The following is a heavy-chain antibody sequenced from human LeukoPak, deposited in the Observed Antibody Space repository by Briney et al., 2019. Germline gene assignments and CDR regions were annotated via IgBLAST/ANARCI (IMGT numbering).Heavy chain of an antibody. V-gene: IGHV4-61*02. CDR3: ASEGTTFSSFDY. CDR1: GGSISSGSYY. CDR2: IDTSGNT. D-gene: IGHD1-1*01. Sequence: SETLSLTCTVSGGSISSGSYYWSWIRQPAGKGLEWIGRIDTSGNTNYNPSLKTRVTISVYTSKNQFSLKLNSVIATDTAVYYCASEGTTFSSFDYWGQGTPVTVSS. J-gene: IGHJ4*02.